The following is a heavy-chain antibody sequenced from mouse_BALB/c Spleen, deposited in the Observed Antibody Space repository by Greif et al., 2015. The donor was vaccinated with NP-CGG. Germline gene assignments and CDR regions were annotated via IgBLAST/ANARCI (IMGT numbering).Heavy chain of an antibody. V-gene: IGHV2-2*02. CDR1: GFSLTSYG. J-gene: IGHJ3*01. Sequence: VKLMESGPGLVQPSQSLSITCTVSGFSLTSYGVHWVRQSPGKGLEWLGVIWSGGSTDYNAAFISRLSISKDNSKSXVFFKMNSLQANDTAIYYCARNSLYYYGSSLAYWGQGTLVTVSA. CDR2: IWSGGST. CDR3: ARNSLYYYGSSLAY. D-gene: IGHD1-1*01.